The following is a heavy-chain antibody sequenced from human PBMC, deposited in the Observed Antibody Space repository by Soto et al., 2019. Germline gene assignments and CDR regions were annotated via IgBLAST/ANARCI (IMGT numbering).Heavy chain of an antibody. CDR3: ATSSSWNYYYYYMDV. Sequence: QVQLVQSGAEVKKPGASVKVSCKASGYTFTSYAMHWVHQAPGQRLEWMGWINAGNGNTKYSQKFQGRVTITRDTSASTAYMELSSLRSEDTAVYYCATSSSWNYYYYYMDVWGKGTTVTVSS. CDR2: INAGNGNT. D-gene: IGHD6-13*01. V-gene: IGHV1-3*01. CDR1: GYTFTSYA. J-gene: IGHJ6*03.